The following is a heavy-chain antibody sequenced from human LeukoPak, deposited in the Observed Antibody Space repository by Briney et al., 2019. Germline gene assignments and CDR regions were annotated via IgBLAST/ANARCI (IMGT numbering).Heavy chain of an antibody. CDR1: GFTFGDYA. J-gene: IGHJ3*02. Sequence: GRSLRLSCTASGFTFGDYAMSWFRQAPGKGLEWVGFIRSKAYGGTTEYAASVKGRFTISRDDSKSIAYLQMNSLKTEDTAVYYCTKRLYSSGWFDAFDIWGQGTMVTVSS. CDR2: IRSKAYGGTT. D-gene: IGHD6-19*01. CDR3: TKRLYSSGWFDAFDI. V-gene: IGHV3-49*03.